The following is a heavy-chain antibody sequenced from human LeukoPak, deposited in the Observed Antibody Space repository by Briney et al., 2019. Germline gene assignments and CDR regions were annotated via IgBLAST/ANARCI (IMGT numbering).Heavy chain of an antibody. Sequence: SETLSLTCTVSGGSISSSSYYWGWIRQPPGKGLEWLGSFYYSGSTYYNPSLKSRVTISVDTSKNRFSLKLSSVTAADTAVYYCARHERSSITMVRGVKPKKWFDPWGQGTLVTVSS. V-gene: IGHV4-39*01. CDR1: GGSISSSSYY. CDR2: FYYSGST. J-gene: IGHJ5*02. CDR3: ARHERSSITMVRGVKPKKWFDP. D-gene: IGHD3-10*01.